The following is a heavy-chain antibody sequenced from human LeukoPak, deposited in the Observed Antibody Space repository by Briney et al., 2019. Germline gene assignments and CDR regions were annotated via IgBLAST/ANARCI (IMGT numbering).Heavy chain of an antibody. CDR1: GDSNSNYY. V-gene: IGHV4-59*01. D-gene: IGHD3-3*01. CDR2: ISGSGST. J-gene: IGHJ6*03. CDR3: ARGRYYDFWSGHYTGGFYYMDV. Sequence: SETLSLTCSVSGDSNSNYYWIWIRQAPGKGLECIGYISGSGSTNHSPSLKSRVSISVAASKKQFFLDLSSVTAADTAVYFCARGRYYDFWSGHYTGGFYYMDVWGKGTTVTVS.